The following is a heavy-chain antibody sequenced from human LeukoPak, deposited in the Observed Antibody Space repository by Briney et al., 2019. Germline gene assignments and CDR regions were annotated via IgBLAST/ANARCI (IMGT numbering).Heavy chain of an antibody. Sequence: GGSLRLSCAASGFTFSSYEMNWVRQAPGKGLEGVSYIGSSGSTIYYADSMKGRFTISRDNAKNSLYLQMNSLRAEDTAVYYCASLFSEYYFDYWGQGTLVTVSS. CDR2: IGSSGSTI. V-gene: IGHV3-48*03. J-gene: IGHJ4*02. CDR1: GFTFSSYE. CDR3: ASLFSEYYFDY.